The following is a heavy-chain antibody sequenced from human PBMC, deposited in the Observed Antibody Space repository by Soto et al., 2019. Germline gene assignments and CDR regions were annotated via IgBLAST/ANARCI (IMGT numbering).Heavy chain of an antibody. CDR1: GYSFTSYW. J-gene: IGHJ3*02. V-gene: IGHV5-51*01. CDR3: ARLPAYSSPHDAFDI. Sequence: PGESLKISCKGSGYSFTSYWIGWVRQMPGKGLEWMGIIYPADSDTRYSPSFQGQVTISADKSISTAYLQWSSLKASDTAMYYCARLPAYSSPHDAFDIWGQGTMVTVSS. D-gene: IGHD6-13*01. CDR2: IYPADSDT.